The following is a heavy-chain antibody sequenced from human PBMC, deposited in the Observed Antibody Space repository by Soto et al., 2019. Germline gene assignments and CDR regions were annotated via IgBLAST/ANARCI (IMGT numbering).Heavy chain of an antibody. CDR3: ARAVQYDILTGYYADYYYYGMDV. CDR2: ISTYNGNT. V-gene: IGHV1-18*01. CDR1: GYTFTSYG. Sequence: QVQLVQSGAEVKKRGASVKVSCKASGYTFTSYGISWVRQAPGQGLEWMGWISTYNGNTNYAQKLQGRVTMTTDTSTSTAYMELRSLRSDDTAVYYCARAVQYDILTGYYADYYYYGMDVWGQGTTVTVSS. D-gene: IGHD3-9*01. J-gene: IGHJ6*02.